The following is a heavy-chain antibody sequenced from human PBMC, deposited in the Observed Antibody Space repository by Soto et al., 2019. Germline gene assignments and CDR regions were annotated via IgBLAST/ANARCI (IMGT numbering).Heavy chain of an antibody. D-gene: IGHD2-15*01. J-gene: IGHJ6*02. CDR2: ISPSSGHI. V-gene: IGHV3-21*06. CDR1: GFTFSSCT. Sequence: EVHLVESGGGLVKPGGSLRLSCAVSGFTFSSCTMNWVRQAPGKGLEWVSSISPSSGHIYYADSVKGRFTISRDNAKNSLYLKMNSLKGEDTSVYYCSGCSGGACHKNYGMDVWGQGTTVTVYS. CDR3: SGCSGGACHKNYGMDV.